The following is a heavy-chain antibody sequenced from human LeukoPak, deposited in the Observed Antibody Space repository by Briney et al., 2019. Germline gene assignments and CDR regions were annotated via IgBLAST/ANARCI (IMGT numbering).Heavy chain of an antibody. V-gene: IGHV3-33*08. CDR1: GFTFSSYG. Sequence: PGRSLRLSCAASGFTFSSYGMHWVRQAPGKGLEWVTFINYDGSKEYYADSVKGRFTISRDSSKNTLYLQINSLRAEDTAVYYCARLGEKADFDYWGQGTLVTVSS. CDR3: ARLGEKADFDY. CDR2: INYDGSKE. J-gene: IGHJ4*02. D-gene: IGHD3-16*01.